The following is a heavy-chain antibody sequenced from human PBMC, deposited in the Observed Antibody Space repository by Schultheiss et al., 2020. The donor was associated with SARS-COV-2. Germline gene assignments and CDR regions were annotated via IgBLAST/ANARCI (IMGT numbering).Heavy chain of an antibody. D-gene: IGHD1-26*01. Sequence: GGSLRLSCAASGFTFSSYGMHWVRQAPGKGLEWVAVISYDGSNKYYADSVKGRFTISRDNSKNTLYLQMNSLRAEDTAVYYCAKVDGSYRVWGQGTTVTVSS. CDR3: AKVDGSYRV. CDR1: GFTFSSYG. CDR2: ISYDGSNK. J-gene: IGHJ6*02. V-gene: IGHV3-30*18.